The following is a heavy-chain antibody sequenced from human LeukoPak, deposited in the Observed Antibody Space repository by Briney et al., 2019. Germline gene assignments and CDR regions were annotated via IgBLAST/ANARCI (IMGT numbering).Heavy chain of an antibody. D-gene: IGHD3-9*01. Sequence: ASVKVSCKASGYTFTSYGISWVRQAPGQGLEWTGWISAYNGNTNYAQKLQGRVTMTTDTSTSTAYMELRSLRSDDTAVYYCARDSLLFLTGHEYYYYYGMDVWGQGTTVTVSS. V-gene: IGHV1-18*01. J-gene: IGHJ6*02. CDR3: ARDSLLFLTGHEYYYYYGMDV. CDR2: ISAYNGNT. CDR1: GYTFTSYG.